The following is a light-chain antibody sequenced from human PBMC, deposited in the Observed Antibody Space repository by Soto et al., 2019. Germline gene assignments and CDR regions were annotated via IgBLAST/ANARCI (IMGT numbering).Light chain of an antibody. CDR2: DAY. J-gene: IGKJ1*01. V-gene: IGKV3-11*01. CDR3: QQHSHWPPTWT. Sequence: EIVLTQSPATLSLSPGERATLSCRASQSVSSYLAWYQQKPGQAPRLLSYDAYNRATGIPARFSGSGSGTDFTLTISSLEPEDFAVYYCQQHSHWPPTWTFGQGTKVEIK. CDR1: QSVSSY.